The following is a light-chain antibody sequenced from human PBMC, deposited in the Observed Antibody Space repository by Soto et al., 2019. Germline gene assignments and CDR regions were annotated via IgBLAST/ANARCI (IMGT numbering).Light chain of an antibody. J-gene: IGLJ1*01. CDR3: SSYVGSNNV. CDR2: DVT. Sequence: QSVLTQPPSASGSPGQSVTISCTGTSSDIGNYNYVSWYQHHPDKAPKLIIYDVTKRPSGVPDRFSGSKSGNTAALTVSGLQPEDEADYYCSSYVGSNNVFGTGTKLTVL. V-gene: IGLV2-8*01. CDR1: SSDIGNYNY.